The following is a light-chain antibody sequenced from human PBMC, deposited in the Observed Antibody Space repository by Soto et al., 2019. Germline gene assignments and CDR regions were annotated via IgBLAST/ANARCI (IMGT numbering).Light chain of an antibody. Sequence: DIQMTQSPSTLSASVGDRVTITCRASQSISSWLAWYQQKPGKAPKLLIYKASSLEGGVPSRFSGSGSGTDLTLNISSLQPDDFATYYCQQYHSYSLTFGGGTKVDIK. J-gene: IGKJ4*01. CDR2: KAS. CDR1: QSISSW. CDR3: QQYHSYSLT. V-gene: IGKV1-5*03.